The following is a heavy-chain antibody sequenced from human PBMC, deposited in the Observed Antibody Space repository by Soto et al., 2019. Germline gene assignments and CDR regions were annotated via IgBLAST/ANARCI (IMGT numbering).Heavy chain of an antibody. D-gene: IGHD3-10*01. V-gene: IGHV3-43*01. CDR3: AKDYYGSVYYYYGMDV. CDR1: GFTFDDYT. J-gene: IGHJ6*02. CDR2: ISWDGDST. Sequence: GGSLRLSCAASGFTFDDYTMHWVRQAPGKGLEWVSLISWDGDSTYYADSVKGRFTISRDNSKNSLYLQMNSLRTEDTALYYCAKDYYGSVYYYYGMDVWGQGTTVTVSS.